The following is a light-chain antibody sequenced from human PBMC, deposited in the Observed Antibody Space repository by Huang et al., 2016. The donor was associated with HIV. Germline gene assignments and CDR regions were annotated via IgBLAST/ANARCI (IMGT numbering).Light chain of an antibody. CDR2: DAS. Sequence: IQLTQSPSSLSASVGDRVTITCRASQGIRSYLAWYQQKSGKAPKLLIYDASSLQSGVPSMFSGSGSGTDFTLTISSLQPEDFATYYCQQINAYPLTFGGGTKVEIK. V-gene: IGKV1-13*02. CDR1: QGIRSY. J-gene: IGKJ4*01. CDR3: QQINAYPLT.